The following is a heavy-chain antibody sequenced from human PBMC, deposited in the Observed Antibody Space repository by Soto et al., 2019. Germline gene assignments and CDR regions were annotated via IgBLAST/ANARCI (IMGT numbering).Heavy chain of an antibody. CDR3: ARGERTRRGSVNWFDP. CDR1: GGSVSSGSYY. V-gene: IGHV4-61*01. J-gene: IGHJ5*02. Sequence: SEILSLTCTVSGGSVSSGSYYWSWIRQPPGKGLEWIGYIYYSGSTNYNPSLKSRVTISVDTSKNQFSLKLSSVTAADTAVYYCARGERTRRGSVNWFDPWGQGTLVTVSS. D-gene: IGHD3-10*01. CDR2: IYYSGST.